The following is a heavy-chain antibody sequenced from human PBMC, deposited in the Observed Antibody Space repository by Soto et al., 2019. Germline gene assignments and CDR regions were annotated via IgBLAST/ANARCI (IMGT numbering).Heavy chain of an antibody. CDR2: IIPIFGTA. J-gene: IGHJ6*02. V-gene: IGHV1-69*13. CDR3: ASFNGSGSYAFYLYYYGMDV. Sequence: SVKVSCKASGGTFSSYAISWLRQAPGQGLEWMGGIIPIFGTANYAQKFQGRVTITADESTSTAYMELSSLRSEDTAVYYCASFNGSGSYAFYLYYYGMDVWGQGTTVTVSS. D-gene: IGHD3-10*01. CDR1: GGTFSSYA.